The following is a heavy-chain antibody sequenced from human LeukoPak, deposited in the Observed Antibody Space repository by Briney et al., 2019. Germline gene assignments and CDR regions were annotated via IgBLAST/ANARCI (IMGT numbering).Heavy chain of an antibody. J-gene: IGHJ3*02. CDR1: GGSFSGYY. CDR2: IHYSGSA. CDR3: ARGLHDYVWGSTRAFDI. V-gene: IGHV4-34*01. Sequence: SETLSLTCAVYGGSFSGYYWTWIRQPPGKGLEWIGEIHYSGSATYNPSLKSRVTISVDKSKNHFSLNLSSVTAADTAVYYCARGLHDYVWGSTRAFDIWGLGTLVTVSS. D-gene: IGHD3-16*01.